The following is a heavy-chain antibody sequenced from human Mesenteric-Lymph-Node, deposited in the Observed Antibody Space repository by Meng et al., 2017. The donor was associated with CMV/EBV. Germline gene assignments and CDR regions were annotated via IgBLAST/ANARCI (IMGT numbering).Heavy chain of an antibody. D-gene: IGHD6-19*01. CDR1: GVSVSIGTFY. CDR2: LYYSGNT. J-gene: IGHJ4*02. Sequence: FGVSVSIGTFYWAWIRQPPGKGLEWIGNLYYSGNTYYNPSLKSRATISVDTSKNQFSLNLRSVSAADTAVYYCARPASAVSGRGFDYWGQGALVTVSS. V-gene: IGHV4-39*01. CDR3: ARPASAVSGRGFDY.